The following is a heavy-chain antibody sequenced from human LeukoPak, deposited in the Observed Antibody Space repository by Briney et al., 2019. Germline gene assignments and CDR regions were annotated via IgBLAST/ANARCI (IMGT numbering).Heavy chain of an antibody. CDR2: IKQDGSEK. J-gene: IGHJ6*03. Sequence: PGGSLRLSCAASGFTFSSYWMSWVRQAPGKGLEWVANIKQDGSEKYYVDSVKGRFTISRDNAKNSLYLQMNSLRAEDTAVYYCARSDMEWLSRYYYYMDVWGKGTTVTVSS. CDR3: ARSDMEWLSRYYYYMDV. CDR1: GFTFSSYW. D-gene: IGHD3-3*01. V-gene: IGHV3-7*01.